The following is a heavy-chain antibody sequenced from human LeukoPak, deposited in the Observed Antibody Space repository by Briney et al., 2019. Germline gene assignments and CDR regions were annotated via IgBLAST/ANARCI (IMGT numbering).Heavy chain of an antibody. Sequence: SETLSLTCTVSGGSISSYYWSWIRQPPGKGLEWIGYIYYSGSTNYNPSLKSRVTISVDTSKNQFSLKLSSVTAADTAVYYCARDSPYSGSYSGYYYYMDVWGKGTTVTVSS. V-gene: IGHV4-59*01. J-gene: IGHJ6*03. CDR2: IYYSGST. D-gene: IGHD1-26*01. CDR1: GGSISSYY. CDR3: ARDSPYSGSYSGYYYYMDV.